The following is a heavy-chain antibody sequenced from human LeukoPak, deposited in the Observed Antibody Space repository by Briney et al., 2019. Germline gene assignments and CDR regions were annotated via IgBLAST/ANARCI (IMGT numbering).Heavy chain of an antibody. CDR3: ASSRYKLIARGGMHV. D-gene: IGHD5-18*01. V-gene: IGHV3-11*06. CDR2: ISNSGAYK. CDR1: GLIFGDYY. J-gene: IGHJ6*04. Sequence: KPGGSLRLSCAASGLIFGDYYMNCLRQAPGAGLECISFISNSGAYKKYADSVKGRLTISRDNAKNSLYLQMNSLRVEDTGVYYCASSRYKLIARGGMHVWGNGTTVTLSS.